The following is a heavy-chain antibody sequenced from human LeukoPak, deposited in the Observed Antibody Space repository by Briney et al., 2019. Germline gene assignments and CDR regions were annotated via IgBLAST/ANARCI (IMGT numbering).Heavy chain of an antibody. CDR3: ARHTWGRQQLVSWFDP. V-gene: IGHV4-4*09. D-gene: IGHD6-13*01. CDR2: IYTSGST. J-gene: IGHJ5*02. CDR1: GGSISSYY. Sequence: SETLSLTCTVSGGSISSYYWSWIRQPPGKGLEWIGYIYTSGSTNYNPSLKSRVTISVDTSKNQFSLKLSSVTAADTAVYYCARHTWGRQQLVSWFDPWGQGTLVTVSS.